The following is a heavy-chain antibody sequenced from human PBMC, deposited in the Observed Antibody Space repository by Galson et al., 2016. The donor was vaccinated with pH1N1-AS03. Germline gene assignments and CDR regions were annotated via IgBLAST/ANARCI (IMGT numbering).Heavy chain of an antibody. CDR3: ARGAFVYVWGSYPLDY. CDR1: GYTFTGHW. CDR2: INPSGDNT. J-gene: IGHJ4*02. Sequence: SVKVSCKASGYTFTGHWIHWVRQAPGQGPEWMGIINPSGDNTTYAQKFQGRVTMTRDTSTSTVYMELSSLRSEDTAVYYCARGAFVYVWGSYPLDYWGQGTLVTVSS. V-gene: IGHV1-46*01. D-gene: IGHD3-16*02.